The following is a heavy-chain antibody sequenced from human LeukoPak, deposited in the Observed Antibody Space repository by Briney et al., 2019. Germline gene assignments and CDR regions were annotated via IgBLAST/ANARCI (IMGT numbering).Heavy chain of an antibody. Sequence: GASVKVSCKASGYTFTGYYMHWVRQAPGQGPEWMGWINPNSGGTNYAQKCQVTVTMARDTSISTAYMELSRLRPDDTAVYYCARVSDYWGSPKRFDPWGQGTLVTVSS. V-gene: IGHV1-2*02. D-gene: IGHD2-8*02. CDR3: ARVSDYWGSPKRFDP. CDR2: INPNSGGT. CDR1: GYTFTGYY. J-gene: IGHJ5*02.